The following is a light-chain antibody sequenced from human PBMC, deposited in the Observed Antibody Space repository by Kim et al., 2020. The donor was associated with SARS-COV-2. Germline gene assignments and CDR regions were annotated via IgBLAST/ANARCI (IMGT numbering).Light chain of an antibody. J-gene: IGKJ2*01. V-gene: IGKV1-5*03. CDR3: HQYNSYPNT. CDR2: RAS. CDR1: QSINRW. Sequence: SASVGDRVTITCRASQSINRWLAWYQQKTGKAPKLLIYRASSLESGVPSRFSGSESGTEFTLTISSLQPDDFATYYCHQYNSYPNTFGQGTKLEIK.